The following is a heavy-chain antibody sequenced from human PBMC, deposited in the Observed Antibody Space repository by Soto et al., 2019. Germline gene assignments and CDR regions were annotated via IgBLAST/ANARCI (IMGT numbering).Heavy chain of an antibody. CDR1: AGSLSNYY. D-gene: IGHD3-16*01. J-gene: IGHJ1*01. Sequence: SETLSLTCSVSAGSLSNYYWTWIRQSPGKGLEWIGEIYHTGSTKYNPSLKSRVAISVDMSKNQFSLTLSSVTPADTAVYYCARGGRGSGLYFLYLFALWGQGTLVPVSS. CDR2: IYHTGST. CDR3: ARGGRGSGLYFLYLFAL. V-gene: IGHV4-59*01.